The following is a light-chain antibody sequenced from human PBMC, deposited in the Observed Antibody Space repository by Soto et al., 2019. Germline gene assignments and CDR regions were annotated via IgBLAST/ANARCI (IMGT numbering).Light chain of an antibody. V-gene: IGKV1-5*01. Sequence: DIQMTQSPSTLSASVGDRVTITCRASQSISSWLAWYQQKPGKAPKLLIYDASSLESGVPSRFSGSGSGTEFTLTFSSLQPDDFATYSCQQYNSYHLTFGGGTKVEIK. J-gene: IGKJ4*01. CDR1: QSISSW. CDR2: DAS. CDR3: QQYNSYHLT.